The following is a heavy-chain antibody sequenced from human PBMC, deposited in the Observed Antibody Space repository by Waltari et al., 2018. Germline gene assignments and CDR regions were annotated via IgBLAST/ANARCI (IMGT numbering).Heavy chain of an antibody. CDR1: GFTFSSYG. J-gene: IGHJ6*02. CDR2: IRYDGSNK. Sequence: QVQLVESGGGVVQPGGSLRLSCAASGFTFSSYGMHWVRQAPGKGVEWVAFIRYDGSNKYYADSVKGRFTISRDNSKNTLYLQMNSLRAEDTDVYYWAKDRARIAAAYGMDVWGQGTTVTVSS. V-gene: IGHV3-30*02. D-gene: IGHD6-13*01. CDR3: AKDRARIAAAYGMDV.